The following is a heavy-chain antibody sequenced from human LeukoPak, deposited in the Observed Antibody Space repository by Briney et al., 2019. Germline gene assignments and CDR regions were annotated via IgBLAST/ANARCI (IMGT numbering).Heavy chain of an antibody. CDR2: ISYDGSNK. V-gene: IGHV3-30*04. Sequence: GGSLRLSCAASGFTFSSYAMHWVRQAPGKGLEWVAVISYDGSNKYYADSVKGRFTISRDNSKNTLYLQMNSLRAEDTAVYYCARGSSYYYDSSGYYGDYWGQGTLVTVSS. CDR3: ARGSSYYYDSSGYYGDY. D-gene: IGHD3-22*01. CDR1: GFTFSSYA. J-gene: IGHJ4*02.